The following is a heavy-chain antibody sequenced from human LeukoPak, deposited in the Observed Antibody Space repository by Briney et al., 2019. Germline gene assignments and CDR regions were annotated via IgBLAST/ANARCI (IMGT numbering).Heavy chain of an antibody. CDR1: GYTFTSYG. D-gene: IGHD2-2*01. CDR2: ISAYNGNT. J-gene: IGHJ4*02. CDR3: ARGRLPCSSTSCYARGPGLADY. Sequence: ASVKVSCKASGYTFTSYGISWVRQAPGQGLEWMGWISAYNGNTNYAQKLQGRVTMTTDTSTSTAYMELRSLRSDDTAVYYCARGRLPCSSTSCYARGPGLADYWGRGTLVTVSS. V-gene: IGHV1-18*01.